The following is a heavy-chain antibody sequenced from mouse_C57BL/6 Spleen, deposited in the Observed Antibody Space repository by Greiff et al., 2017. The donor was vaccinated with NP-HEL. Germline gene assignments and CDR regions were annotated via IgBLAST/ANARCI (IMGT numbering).Heavy chain of an antibody. J-gene: IGHJ3*01. CDR3: APYDYGFAY. D-gene: IGHD2-4*01. Sequence: VQLKESGPELVKPGASVKISCKASGYAFSSSWMNWVKQRPGKGLEWIGRIYPGDGDTNYNGKFKGKATLTADKSSSTAYMQLSSLTSEDSAVYFCAPYDYGFAYWGQGTLVTVSA. CDR1: GYAFSSSW. CDR2: IYPGDGDT. V-gene: IGHV1-82*01.